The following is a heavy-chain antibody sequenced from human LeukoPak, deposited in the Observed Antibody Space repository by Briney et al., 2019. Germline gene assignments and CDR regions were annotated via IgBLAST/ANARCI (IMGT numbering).Heavy chain of an antibody. D-gene: IGHD3-22*01. V-gene: IGHV4-31*03. CDR3: ARVRSVDDTSGTALDS. Sequence: PSETLSLTCTVSGDCISSGTHFWSWIRQHPGTGLEWIGYINYSGSTYYNPSLKSRVTISLDTSKNQFSLKLRSVTAADTAVYYCARVRSVDDTSGTALDSWGQGTLVTVSS. J-gene: IGHJ4*02. CDR1: GDCISSGTHF. CDR2: INYSGST.